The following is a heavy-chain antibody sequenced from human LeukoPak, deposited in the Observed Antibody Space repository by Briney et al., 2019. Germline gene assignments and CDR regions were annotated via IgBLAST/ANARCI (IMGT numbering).Heavy chain of an antibody. CDR2: IRYDGRDT. CDR1: GFTFSHYA. V-gene: IGHV3-30*02. J-gene: IGHJ3*01. D-gene: IGHD2-2*02. CDR3: AKDIGYCSDTSCYTSHAFDV. Sequence: GGSLRLSCAASGFTFSHYAMAWVRRPPGRGLEWVSFIRYDGRDTYYGDSVKGRSTISRDNSQKTLFLALSSLRPEDTAVYYCAKDIGYCSDTSCYTSHAFDVWGRGTMITVSS.